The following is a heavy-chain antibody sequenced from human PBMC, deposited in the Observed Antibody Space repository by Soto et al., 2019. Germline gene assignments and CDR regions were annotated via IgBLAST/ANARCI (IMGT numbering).Heavy chain of an antibody. J-gene: IGHJ5*02. V-gene: IGHV1-46*01. CDR2: INPSGGST. CDR3: ARSLPSGSYRIDNWFDP. Sequence: GASVKVSCKASGYTFTSYYMHWVRQAPGQGLEWMGIINPSGGSTSYAQKFQGRVTMTRDTSTSTVYMELSSLRSEDTAVYYCARSLPSGSYRIDNWFDPWGQGTLVTVSS. CDR1: GYTFTSYY. D-gene: IGHD1-26*01.